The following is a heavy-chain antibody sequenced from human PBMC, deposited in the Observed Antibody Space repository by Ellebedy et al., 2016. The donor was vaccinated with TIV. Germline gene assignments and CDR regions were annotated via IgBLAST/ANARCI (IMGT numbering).Heavy chain of an antibody. V-gene: IGHV4-34*01. CDR1: GGSLRGYY. J-gene: IGHJ4*02. Sequence: MPSETLSLTCAVYGGSLRGYYWSWIRQPPGKGLEWIGEINHSGSTNYNSSLKSRVTISLETSKNQFSLKLSSVTAADTAVYYCSRGVTDQNWGQGILVTVSS. CDR2: INHSGST. CDR3: SRGVTDQN. D-gene: IGHD2-21*02.